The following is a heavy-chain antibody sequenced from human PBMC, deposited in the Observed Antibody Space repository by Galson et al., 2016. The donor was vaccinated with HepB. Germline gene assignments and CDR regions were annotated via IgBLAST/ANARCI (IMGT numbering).Heavy chain of an antibody. D-gene: IGHD3-16*01. Sequence: SLRLSCAASGFTFRNCRMNWVRQAPGKGLEWVARINEDGDAKYHADSVKGRFTISRDNAENSLHLQMDSLRAEDTAVYYCASLYWGMDVWGKGTSVTVSS. CDR2: INEDGDAK. V-gene: IGHV3-7*01. CDR1: GFTFRNCR. CDR3: ASLYWGMDV. J-gene: IGHJ6*03.